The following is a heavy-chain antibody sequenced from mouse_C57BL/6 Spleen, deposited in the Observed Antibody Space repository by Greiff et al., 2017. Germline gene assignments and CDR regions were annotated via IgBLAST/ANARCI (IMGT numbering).Heavy chain of an antibody. D-gene: IGHD1-1*01. CDR1: GYAFSSYW. V-gene: IGHV1-80*01. CDR3: ASALLLRFDY. J-gene: IGHJ2*01. CDR2: IYPGDGDT. Sequence: VQLQQSGAELVKPGASVKISCKASGYAFSSYWMNWVKQRPGKGLEWIGQIYPGDGDTNYNGKVKGKATLTADKSSSTAYMQLSSLTSEDSAFYFCASALLLRFDYWGQGTTLTVSS.